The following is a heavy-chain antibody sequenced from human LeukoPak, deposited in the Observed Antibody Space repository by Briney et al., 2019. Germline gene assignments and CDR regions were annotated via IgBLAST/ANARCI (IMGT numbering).Heavy chain of an antibody. V-gene: IGHV5-51*01. Sequence: GESLEILLEGSGYRFTSFWNGWVRPSPGKGPGWVALIYPVDSDTRYNPYFQGQVTISADKSINTVYLQWNSLKASDSAMYYCARHRGTIFGMVMYNWFDPWGQGTLVTVSS. CDR2: IYPVDSDT. D-gene: IGHD3-3*01. J-gene: IGHJ5*02. CDR3: ARHRGTIFGMVMYNWFDP. CDR1: GYRFTSFW.